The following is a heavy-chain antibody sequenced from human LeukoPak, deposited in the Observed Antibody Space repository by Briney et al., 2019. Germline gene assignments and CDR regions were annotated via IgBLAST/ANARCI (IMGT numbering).Heavy chain of an antibody. J-gene: IGHJ6*02. Sequence: ASVKVSCKASGGTFSSYATSWVRQAPGQGLEWMGRIIPILGIANYAQKFQGRVTMTTDTSTSTAYIELKSLRSDDTAVYYCARDGKPYYDILTGYEDYYYGMDVWGQGTSVTVSS. CDR1: GGTFSSYA. CDR3: ARDGKPYYDILTGYEDYYYGMDV. V-gene: IGHV1-69*04. CDR2: IIPILGIA. D-gene: IGHD3-9*01.